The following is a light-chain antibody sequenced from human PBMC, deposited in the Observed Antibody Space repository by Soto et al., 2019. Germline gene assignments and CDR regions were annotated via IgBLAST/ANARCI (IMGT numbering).Light chain of an antibody. V-gene: IGKV3-20*01. Sequence: EIVLTQSPGTLSLSPGERATLSCRASQSVSSSYLAWYQQKPGQAPRLLIYGASSRATGLPDRFSGSGSGTDFILTISRLEAEDFAVYYCQQYGSSLGTFGGGTKVEIK. CDR3: QQYGSSLGT. CDR2: GAS. CDR1: QSVSSSY. J-gene: IGKJ4*01.